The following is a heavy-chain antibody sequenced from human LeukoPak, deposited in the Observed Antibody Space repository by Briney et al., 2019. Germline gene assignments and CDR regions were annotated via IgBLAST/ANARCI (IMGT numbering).Heavy chain of an antibody. D-gene: IGHD2-15*01. CDR1: GDSVSSNSAA. CDR3: ARDSIVVVVAATRRYYYYGMDV. V-gene: IGHV6-1*01. CDR2: TYYRSKWYN. Sequence: SQTLSLTCAISGDSVSSNSAAWNWIRQSPSRGLKWLGRTYYRSKWYNDYAVSVKSRITINPDTSKNQFSLQLNSVTPEDTAVYYCARDSIVVVVAATRRYYYYGMDVWGQGTTVTVSS. J-gene: IGHJ6*02.